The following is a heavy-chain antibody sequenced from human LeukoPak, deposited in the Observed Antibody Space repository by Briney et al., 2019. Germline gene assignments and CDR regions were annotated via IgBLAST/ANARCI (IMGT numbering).Heavy chain of an antibody. CDR3: AKAMKVGASDY. CDR2: ISYDGSNK. CDR1: GFTFSSYG. D-gene: IGHD1-26*01. V-gene: IGHV3-30*18. Sequence: GGSLRLSCAASGFTFSSYGMHWVRQAPGKGLEWVAVISYDGSNKYYADSVKGRFTISRDNSKNTLYLQMNSLRAEDTAVYYCAKAMKVGASDYWGQGTLVTVSS. J-gene: IGHJ4*02.